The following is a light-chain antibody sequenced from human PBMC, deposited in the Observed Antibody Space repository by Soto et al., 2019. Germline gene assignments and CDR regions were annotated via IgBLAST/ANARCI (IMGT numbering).Light chain of an antibody. V-gene: IGKV1-5*01. CDR2: EAS. CDR1: QSISNW. J-gene: IGKJ1*01. Sequence: DIQMTQSPSTRSASVGDRVTITCRASQSISNWLAWYQQKPGKAPKVLIYEASSLKSGVPSRFSGSGSGTEFTLTISSLQPEDFATYYCQQYSTFWWTFGQGTKVDIK. CDR3: QQYSTFWWT.